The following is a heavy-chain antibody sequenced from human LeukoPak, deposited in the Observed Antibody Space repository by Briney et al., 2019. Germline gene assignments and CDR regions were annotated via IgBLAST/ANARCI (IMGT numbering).Heavy chain of an antibody. V-gene: IGHV1-24*01. D-gene: IGHD3-10*01. CDR3: ATGIGSGSYYNFGY. CDR1: GYTLTELS. CDR2: FDPEDGET. Sequence: ASVKVSCKVSGYTLTELSMHWVRQAPGKGLEWMGGFDPEDGETIYAQKFQGRVTMTEDTSTDTAYMELSSLRSEDTAVYYCATGIGSGSYYNFGYWGQGTLVTVSS. J-gene: IGHJ4*02.